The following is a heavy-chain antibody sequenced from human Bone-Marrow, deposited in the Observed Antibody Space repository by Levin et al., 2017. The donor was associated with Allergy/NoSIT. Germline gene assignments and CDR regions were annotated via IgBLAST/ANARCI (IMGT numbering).Heavy chain of an antibody. J-gene: IGHJ3*01. D-gene: IGHD2-2*01. CDR2: ISGYNGNA. Sequence: KHGESLEISCKASGYTFTSRGLSWVRQAPGQGLEWMGWISGYNGNANYAQKFQGRLTATTDTSTSTAYMELRSLRSDDTAVYYCARDLPHCSNTRCFRYSEWSHLPDAFDLWGQGTLVTVSS. CDR1: GYTFTSRG. V-gene: IGHV1-18*01. CDR3: ARDLPHCSNTRCFRYSEWSHLPDAFDL.